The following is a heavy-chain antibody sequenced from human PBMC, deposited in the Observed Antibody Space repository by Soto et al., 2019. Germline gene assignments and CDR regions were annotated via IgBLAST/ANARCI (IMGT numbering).Heavy chain of an antibody. CDR2: IYYSGST. D-gene: IGHD5-18*01. CDR1: GGSISSYY. CDR3: ARVVHSYGPYYFDY. V-gene: IGHV4-59*01. Sequence: QVQLQESGPGLVKPSETLSLTCTVSGGSISSYYWSWIRQPPGKGLEWIGYIYYSGSTNYTPSLTSRVTISVDTSKNQFSLKLSSVTAADTAVYYCARVVHSYGPYYFDYWGQGTLVPVSS. J-gene: IGHJ4*02.